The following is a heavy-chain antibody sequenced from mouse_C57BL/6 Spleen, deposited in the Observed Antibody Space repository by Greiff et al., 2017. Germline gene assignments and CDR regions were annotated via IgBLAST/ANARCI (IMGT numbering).Heavy chain of an antibody. CDR2: ISSGSSTI. J-gene: IGHJ1*03. V-gene: IGHV5-17*01. CDR3: ARDGNYRYFDV. CDR1: GFTFSDYG. D-gene: IGHD2-1*01. Sequence: EVKLVESGGGLVKPGGSLKLSCAASGFTFSDYGMHWVRQAPEKGLEWVAYISSGSSTIYYADTVKGRFTISRDNAKNTLFLQMTSLRSEDTAMYYCARDGNYRYFDVWGTGTTVTVSS.